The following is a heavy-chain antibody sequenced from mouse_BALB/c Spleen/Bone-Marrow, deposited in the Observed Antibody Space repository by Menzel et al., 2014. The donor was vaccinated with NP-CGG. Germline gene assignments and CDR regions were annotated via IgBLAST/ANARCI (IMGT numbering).Heavy chain of an antibody. Sequence: EVQLQQSGADLVKPGASVKLSCTASGFNIKDTYMHWVKQRPEQGLEWIGRIDPANGNTKYDPKFQGKATITADTSSNTAYLQLSSLTSEDTAVYYRARGDYYGGSFFAYWGQGTLVTVSA. CDR1: GFNIKDTY. CDR3: ARGDYYGGSFFAY. J-gene: IGHJ3*01. CDR2: IDPANGNT. D-gene: IGHD1-1*01. V-gene: IGHV14-3*02.